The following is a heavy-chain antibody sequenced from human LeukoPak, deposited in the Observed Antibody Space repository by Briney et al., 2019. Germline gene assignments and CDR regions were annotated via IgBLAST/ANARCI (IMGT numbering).Heavy chain of an antibody. D-gene: IGHD6-13*01. CDR3: AKDLLAAAGRNPFDY. CDR1: GFTFSSYG. CDR2: IRYDGSNK. J-gene: IGHJ4*02. Sequence: GGSLRLSCAASGFTFSSYGMHWVRQAPGKGLEWVAFIRYDGSNKYYADSVKGRFTISRDNSKNTLYLQMNSLRAEDTAVYYCAKDLLAAAGRNPFDYWGQGTLVTVSS. V-gene: IGHV3-30*02.